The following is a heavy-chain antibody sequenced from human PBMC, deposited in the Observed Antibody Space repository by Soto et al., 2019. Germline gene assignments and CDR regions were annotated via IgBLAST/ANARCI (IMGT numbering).Heavy chain of an antibody. J-gene: IGHJ5*02. CDR2: IYWDDDK. Sequence: QITLKESGPTLMKPTQTLTLTCTFSGFSLSTSGVGVGWIRQPPGKALEWLALIYWDDDKRYSPSLESRLTITKDTSKNQVVLTMTNMDPVDTATYYCAHRHSSSWYNNWFDPWGQGTLVTVSS. CDR3: AHRHSSSWYNNWFDP. CDR1: GFSLSTSGVG. V-gene: IGHV2-5*02. D-gene: IGHD6-13*01.